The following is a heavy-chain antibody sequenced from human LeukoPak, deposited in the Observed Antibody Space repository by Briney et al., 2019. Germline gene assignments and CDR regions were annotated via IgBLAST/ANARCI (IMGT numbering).Heavy chain of an antibody. D-gene: IGHD3-10*01. CDR3: ARIRVLWPTQHYYYYGMDV. CDR2: ISDIGSI. V-gene: IGHV4-59*08. Sequence: SETLSLTCTVSGGSISSYYWSWIRQPPGKGLEWIAYISDIGSINYNPSLKSRVTISVDTSKNQFSLKLSSVTAADTAVYYCARIRVLWPTQHYYYYGMDVWGQGTTVTVSS. J-gene: IGHJ6*02. CDR1: GGSISSYY.